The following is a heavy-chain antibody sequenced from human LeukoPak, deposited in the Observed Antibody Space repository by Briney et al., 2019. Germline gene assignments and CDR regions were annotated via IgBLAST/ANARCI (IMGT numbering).Heavy chain of an antibody. CDR1: GFTFSSNA. J-gene: IGHJ4*02. D-gene: IGHD6-19*01. V-gene: IGHV3-23*01. CDR2: ISGSGGST. CDR3: AKDRIAVAGPLGY. Sequence: GGSLRLSCAASGFTFSSNAMTWVRQAPGKGLEWVSAISGSGGSTYYADSVQGRFTISRDNSKNTLYLQMNSLRAEDTAVYYCAKDRIAVAGPLGYWGQGTLVTVSS.